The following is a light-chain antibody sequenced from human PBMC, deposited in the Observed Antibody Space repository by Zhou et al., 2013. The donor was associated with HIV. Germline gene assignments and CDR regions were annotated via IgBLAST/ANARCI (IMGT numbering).Light chain of an antibody. CDR1: QSVSSSF. Sequence: EIVLTQSPGTLSLSPGERATLSCRASQSVSSSFLAWYHQKPGQAPRLLIYGASSRATGIPDRFSGSGSGTDFTLTISSMQSEDFAVYYCQQYDNWPPLTFGGGTRVEIK. CDR2: GAS. J-gene: IGKJ4*01. CDR3: QQYDNWPPLT. V-gene: IGKV3-20*01.